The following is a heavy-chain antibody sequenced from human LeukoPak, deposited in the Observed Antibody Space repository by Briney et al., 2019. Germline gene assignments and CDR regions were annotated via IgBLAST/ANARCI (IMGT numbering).Heavy chain of an antibody. J-gene: IGHJ1*01. V-gene: IGHV3-48*04. Sequence: GGSLRLSCAASGFTFITYNMNWVRQAPGKGLEWVSYITSSSSTIYYADSVKGRFTISRDNAKNSLYLQMNSLRAEDTAVYYCARVLMVRGVTHWGQGTLVTVSS. D-gene: IGHD3-10*01. CDR2: ITSSSSTI. CDR1: GFTFITYN. CDR3: ARVLMVRGVTH.